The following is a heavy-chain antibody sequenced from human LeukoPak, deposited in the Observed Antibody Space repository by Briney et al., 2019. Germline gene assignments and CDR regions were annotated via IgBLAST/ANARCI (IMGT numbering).Heavy chain of an antibody. CDR2: IYPGDPRT. V-gene: IGHV5-51*01. Sequence: GESLKISCKGSGYSFTSYWIGWVRQTPGKGLEWMGVIYPGDPRTRYNPSFEGQVTISADKSINTAYLQWSSLKASDTAMYYCACREFYSPWPGPWGQGTLVTVSS. D-gene: IGHD5-18*01. J-gene: IGHJ5*02. CDR1: GYSFTSYW. CDR3: ACREFYSPWPGP.